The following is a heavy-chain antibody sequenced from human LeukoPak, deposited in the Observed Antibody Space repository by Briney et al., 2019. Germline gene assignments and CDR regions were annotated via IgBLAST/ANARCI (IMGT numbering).Heavy chain of an antibody. CDR1: GFTFSGSA. D-gene: IGHD3-22*01. V-gene: IGHV3-73*01. Sequence: PGGSLRLSCAASGFTFSGSAMHWVRQASGKGLEWVGRIRSKANSYATAYAASVKGRFTISRDDSKNTAYLQMNSLKTEDTAVYYCHYPYYYDSSGYYYWFDPWGQGTLVTVSS. J-gene: IGHJ5*02. CDR2: IRSKANSYAT. CDR3: HYPYYYDSSGYYYWFDP.